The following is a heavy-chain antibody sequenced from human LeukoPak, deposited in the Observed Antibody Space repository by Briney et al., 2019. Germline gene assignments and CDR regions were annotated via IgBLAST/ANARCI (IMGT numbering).Heavy chain of an antibody. CDR1: GFTASSYW. D-gene: IGHD2/OR15-2a*01. Sequence: GGSLRLSCAASGFTASSYWMHWVRQAPGKGLVWVSLTNTDGSRTNYADSVKGRFTISRDNAKNTLYLQMNSLRAEDTAVYYCARDLSGPFDDWGQGTLVTVSS. J-gene: IGHJ4*02. V-gene: IGHV3-74*01. CDR3: ARDLSGPFDD. CDR2: TNTDGSRT.